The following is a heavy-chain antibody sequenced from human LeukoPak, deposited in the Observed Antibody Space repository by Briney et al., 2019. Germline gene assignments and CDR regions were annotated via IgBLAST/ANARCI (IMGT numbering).Heavy chain of an antibody. D-gene: IGHD5-24*01. Sequence: PSETLSLTCAVSGGSISNYYCSWIRQPPGKGLEWLGYIHYSGYTNYNPSLKSRVTISVDTSKNQFSLNLSSVTAADTAVYYCARHRRSDWYFDLWGRGTLVTVSS. CDR2: IHYSGYT. CDR1: GGSISNYY. CDR3: ARHRRSDWYFDL. J-gene: IGHJ2*01. V-gene: IGHV4-59*01.